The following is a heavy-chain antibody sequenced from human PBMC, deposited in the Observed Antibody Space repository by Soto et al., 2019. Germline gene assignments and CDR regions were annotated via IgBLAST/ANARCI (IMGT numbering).Heavy chain of an antibody. J-gene: IGHJ4*02. Sequence: GGSLRLSCAASGLTFSGYGMGWVRQAAGKGPEWVSTISGSGANTHYADSVEGRFTISRDNSKNTLYLQMTSLRAEDTAVYYCVKDVGGNSFFDYWGQGILVTVS. D-gene: IGHD2-21*01. V-gene: IGHV3-23*01. CDR1: GLTFSGYG. CDR2: ISGSGANT. CDR3: VKDVGGNSFFDY.